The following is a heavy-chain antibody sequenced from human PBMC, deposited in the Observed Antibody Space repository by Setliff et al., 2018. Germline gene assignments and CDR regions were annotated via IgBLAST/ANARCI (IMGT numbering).Heavy chain of an antibody. J-gene: IGHJ6*03. CDR2: INYRGST. CDR3: AGRHERYMDV. V-gene: IGHV4-39*01. Sequence: SETLSLTCAVSGVSVNSLTWWSWVRQTPGKGLEWIGSINYRGSTYYNPSLKSRVTISVDTSKKQFSLKLGSVTAGDTAVYYCAGRHERYMDVWGKGTTVTVSS. CDR1: GVSVNSLTW.